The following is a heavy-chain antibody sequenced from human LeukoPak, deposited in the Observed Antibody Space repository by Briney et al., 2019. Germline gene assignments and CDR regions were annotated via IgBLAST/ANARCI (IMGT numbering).Heavy chain of an antibody. CDR3: ATEEDYYGSGSYLLFQQ. Sequence: ASVKVSCKVSGYTLTELSMHWVRQAPGKGLEGMGGFDPEDGETIYAQKFQGRVTMTEDTSTDTAYMELSSLRSEDTAVYYCATEEDYYGSGSYLLFQQWGQGTLVTVSS. CDR1: GYTLTELS. V-gene: IGHV1-24*01. CDR2: FDPEDGET. D-gene: IGHD3-10*01. J-gene: IGHJ1*01.